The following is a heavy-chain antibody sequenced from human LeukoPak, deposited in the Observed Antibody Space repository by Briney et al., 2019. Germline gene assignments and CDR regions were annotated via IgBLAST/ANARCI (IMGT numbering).Heavy chain of an antibody. D-gene: IGHD6-6*01. CDR3: ARDLGSSATSTNWFDP. CDR2: ISAYTGNT. CDR1: GYTFTGYG. J-gene: IGHJ5*02. Sequence: ASVKVSCKASGYTFTGYGISWVRQAPGQGLEWMGWISAYTGNTNYAQKLQGRVTMTTDTSTSTAYMELRSLRSDDTAVYYCARDLGSSATSTNWFDPWGQGTLVTVSS. V-gene: IGHV1-18*01.